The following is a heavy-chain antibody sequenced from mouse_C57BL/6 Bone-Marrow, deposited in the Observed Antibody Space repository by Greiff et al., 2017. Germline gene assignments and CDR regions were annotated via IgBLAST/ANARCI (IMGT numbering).Heavy chain of an antibody. D-gene: IGHD2-4*01. V-gene: IGHV14-4*01. Sequence: EVQVVESGAELVRPGASVKLSCTASGFNIKDDYMHWVKQRPEQGLEWIGWIDPENGDTSYASTVQGQATITADPSSNTAYLQLNSLTSEDTAVYYCTTGDYVLYSAMDYWGQGTSVTVSS. CDR3: TTGDYVLYSAMDY. J-gene: IGHJ4*01. CDR2: IDPENGDT. CDR1: GFNIKDDY.